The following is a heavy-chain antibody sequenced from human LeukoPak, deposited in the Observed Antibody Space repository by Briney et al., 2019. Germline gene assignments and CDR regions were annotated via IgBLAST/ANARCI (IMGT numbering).Heavy chain of an antibody. J-gene: IGHJ4*02. CDR2: ISGSGGST. V-gene: IGHV3-23*01. Sequence: GSLRLSCAASGFTFSSYGMSWVRQAPGKGLEWVSAISGSGGSTYYADSVKGRFTISRDNSKNTLYLQMNSLRAEDTAVYYCATQIMVRGVITGPDYWGQGTLVTVSS. CDR1: GFTFSSYG. CDR3: ATQIMVRGVITGPDY. D-gene: IGHD3-10*01.